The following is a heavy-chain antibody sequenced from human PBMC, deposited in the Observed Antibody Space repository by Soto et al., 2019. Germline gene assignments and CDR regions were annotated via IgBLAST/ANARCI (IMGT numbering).Heavy chain of an antibody. Sequence: PGGSLRLSCAASGFTFSSYSMSWIRQPPGKGLEWIREINHSGSTNYNPSLKSRVTISVDTSKNQFSLKLSSVTAADTAVYYCARIFGGATAGYYYYYMDVWGKGTTVTVSS. CDR3: ARIFGGATAGYYYYYMDV. V-gene: IGHV4-34*01. D-gene: IGHD3-10*01. CDR1: GFTFSSYS. CDR2: INHSGST. J-gene: IGHJ6*03.